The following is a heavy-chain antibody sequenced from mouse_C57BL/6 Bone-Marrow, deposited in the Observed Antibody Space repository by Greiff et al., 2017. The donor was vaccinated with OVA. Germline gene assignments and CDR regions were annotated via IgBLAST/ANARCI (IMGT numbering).Heavy chain of an antibody. Sequence: VQLQQSGAELVRPGASVTLSCKASGYTFTDYEMHWVKQTPVHGLEWIGAIDPETGGTAYNQKFKGKAILTADKSSSTAYMELRSLTSEDSAVYYGTEDYYGSSYFSYWGQGTLVTVSA. D-gene: IGHD1-1*01. CDR3: TEDYYGSSYFSY. CDR2: IDPETGGT. J-gene: IGHJ3*01. CDR1: GYTFTDYE. V-gene: IGHV1-15*01.